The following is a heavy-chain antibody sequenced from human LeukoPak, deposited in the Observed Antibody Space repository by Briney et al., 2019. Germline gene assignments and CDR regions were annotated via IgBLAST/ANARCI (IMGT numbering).Heavy chain of an antibody. Sequence: ASVKVSCKASGYTFTSYYMHWVRQAPGQGLEWMGIINPSGGSTSYAQKCQGRVTMTRDTSTRTVYMELSSLRSEDTAVYYCARDERSTSCSGCNWFDPWGQGTLVTVSS. V-gene: IGHV1-46*01. CDR2: INPSGGST. D-gene: IGHD2-2*01. J-gene: IGHJ5*02. CDR1: GYTFTSYY. CDR3: ARDERSTSCSGCNWFDP.